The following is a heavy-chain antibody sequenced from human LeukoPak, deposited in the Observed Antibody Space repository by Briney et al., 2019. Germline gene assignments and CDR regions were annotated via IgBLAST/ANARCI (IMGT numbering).Heavy chain of an antibody. CDR3: AREGSYSYGPTSIDY. V-gene: IGHV3-21*01. CDR2: ISSSSYI. D-gene: IGHD5-18*01. CDR1: GFTFSSYS. J-gene: IGHJ4*02. Sequence: GGSLRLSCAASGFTFSSYSMNWVRQAPGKGLEWVSSISSSSYIYYADSVKGRFTISRDNAKNSLYLQMNSLRAEDTAVYYCAREGSYSYGPTSIDYWGQGTLVTVSS.